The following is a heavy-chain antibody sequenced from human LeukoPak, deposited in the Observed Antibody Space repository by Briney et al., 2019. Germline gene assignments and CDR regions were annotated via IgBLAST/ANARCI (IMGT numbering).Heavy chain of an antibody. V-gene: IGHV3-53*01. CDR3: ARGLSDDVVVTANAPEFDY. D-gene: IGHD2-21*02. J-gene: IGHJ4*02. Sequence: GGSLRLSCAASGFTVSSNYMSWVRQAPGKGLEWVSVIYSGGSTYYADSVKGRFTISRDNSKNTLYLQMNSLRAEDTAVYYCARGLSDDVVVTANAPEFDYWGQGTLVTVSS. CDR1: GFTVSSNY. CDR2: IYSGGST.